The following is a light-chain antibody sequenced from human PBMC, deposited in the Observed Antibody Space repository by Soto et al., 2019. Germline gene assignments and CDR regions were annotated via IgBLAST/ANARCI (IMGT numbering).Light chain of an antibody. CDR2: DAS. CDR1: QSVSSK. CDR3: QQYGSSPWT. V-gene: IGKV3-20*01. Sequence: EIVMTQSPATLSVSPGESATLSCRASQSVSSKLAWYQRKPGQAPRLLIYDASNRATGIPARFSGSGSGTDFTLTISRLEPEDFAVYYCQQYGSSPWTFGQGTRLEIK. J-gene: IGKJ5*01.